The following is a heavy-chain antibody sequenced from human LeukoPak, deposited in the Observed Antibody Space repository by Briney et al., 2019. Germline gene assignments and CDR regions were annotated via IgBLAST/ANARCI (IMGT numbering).Heavy chain of an antibody. V-gene: IGHV3-48*04. CDR1: GFTFSRYS. J-gene: IGHJ6*04. D-gene: IGHD3-10*02. Sequence: GGSLRLSCAASGFTFSRYSMTWVRQAPGKGLEWVSYISSSGSTIYYADSVKGRFTISRDNAKNSLYLQMNSLRAEDTAVYYCAELGITMIGGVWGKGTTVTISS. CDR3: AELGITMIGGV. CDR2: ISSSGSTI.